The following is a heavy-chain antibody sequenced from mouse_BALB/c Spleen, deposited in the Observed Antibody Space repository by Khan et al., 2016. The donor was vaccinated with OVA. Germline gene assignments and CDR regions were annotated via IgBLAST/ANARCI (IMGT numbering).Heavy chain of an antibody. CDR3: ARREKLEPWFAY. CDR1: GFSLSASGMG. V-gene: IGHV8-12*01. CDR2: IYCDDDN. J-gene: IGHJ3*01. Sequence: QVTLKESGPGLLQPSQTLSLTCSFSGFSLSASGMGVSWLRHPSGKGLEWLAHIYCDDDNRYNPSLKSRLTISNNTSSNQVCLKITSVDTADTATYCCARREKLEPWFAYWGQGTLVTVSA.